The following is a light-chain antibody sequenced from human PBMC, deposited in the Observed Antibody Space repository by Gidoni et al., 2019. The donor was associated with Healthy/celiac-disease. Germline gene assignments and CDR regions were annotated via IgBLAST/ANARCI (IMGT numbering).Light chain of an antibody. J-gene: IGKJ2*01. CDR1: QSLLHSNGYIY. Sequence: DIVMTQSPLSLPVTPGEPASISCRSSQSLLHSNGYIYLDWYLQNPGQSPQLLIYLGSNRASGVPDRFSGSGSGTDFTLKISRVEAEDVGVYYCMQALQTPRTFGQGTKLEIK. V-gene: IGKV2-28*01. CDR2: LGS. CDR3: MQALQTPRT.